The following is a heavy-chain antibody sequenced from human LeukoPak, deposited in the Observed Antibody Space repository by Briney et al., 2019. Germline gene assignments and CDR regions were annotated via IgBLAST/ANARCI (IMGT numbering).Heavy chain of an antibody. CDR2: ISYDGSNK. D-gene: IGHD5-12*01. CDR1: GFTFSSYA. J-gene: IGHJ4*02. CDR3: ARDRGWLRSSLTYDY. Sequence: GGSLRLSCAASGFTFSSYAMHWVRQAPGKGLEWVAVISYDGSNKYYADSVKGRFTISRDNSKNTLYLQMNSLRAEDTAVYYCARDRGWLRSSLTYDYWGQGTLVTVSS. V-gene: IGHV3-30*04.